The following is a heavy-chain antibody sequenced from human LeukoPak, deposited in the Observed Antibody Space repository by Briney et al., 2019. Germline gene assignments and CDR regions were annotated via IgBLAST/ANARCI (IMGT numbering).Heavy chain of an antibody. CDR1: GFTFSSYW. CDR2: IKQDGSEK. D-gene: IGHD3-22*01. J-gene: IGHJ4*02. Sequence: GGSLRLSCAASGFTFSSYWMSWVRQAPGKGLEWVANIKQDGSEKYYVDSVKGRFTISRDNAKNSLYLQMNSLRAEDTAVYYCARVYDSSGYYFPFFDYWRQGTLVTVSS. V-gene: IGHV3-7*01. CDR3: ARVYDSSGYYFPFFDY.